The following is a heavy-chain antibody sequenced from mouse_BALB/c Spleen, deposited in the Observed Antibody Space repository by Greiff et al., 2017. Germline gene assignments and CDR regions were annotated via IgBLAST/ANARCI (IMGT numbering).Heavy chain of an antibody. Sequence: KESGPGILQPSQTLSLTCSFSGFSLSTYGIGVGWIRQPSGKGLEWLAHIWWNDNKYYNTALKSRLTISKDTSNNQVFLKIASVDTADTATYYCARIQYGWYAMDYWGQGTSVTVSS. CDR2: IWWNDNK. D-gene: IGHD2-10*02. V-gene: IGHV8-11*01. J-gene: IGHJ4*01. CDR3: ARIQYGWYAMDY. CDR1: GFSLSTYGIG.